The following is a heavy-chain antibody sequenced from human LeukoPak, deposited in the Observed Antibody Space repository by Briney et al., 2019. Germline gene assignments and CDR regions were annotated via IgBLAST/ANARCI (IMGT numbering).Heavy chain of an antibody. CDR1: GFSFSSHS. D-gene: IGHD6-13*01. Sequence: KAGGSLRLSCAASGFSFSSHSMNWVRQAPGKGLEWVSYISYTGSYTNYADSVKGRFTISRDNAKNSLYLQMNNLRTEDTAVYYCARGNSIDYWGQGTLVTVSS. CDR3: ARGNSIDY. J-gene: IGHJ4*02. CDR2: ISYTGSYT. V-gene: IGHV3-21*05.